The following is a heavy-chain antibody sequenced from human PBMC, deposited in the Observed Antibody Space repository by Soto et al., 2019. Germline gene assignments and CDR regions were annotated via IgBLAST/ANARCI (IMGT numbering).Heavy chain of an antibody. J-gene: IGHJ4*02. CDR3: AKDVGAPALFDY. CDR2: INENGANT. Sequence: GGSLGLSCAASGFSFTNYAMRWVRQTPGKGLEWVSTINENGANTHYADSVKGRFTISRDNSKDTVFLQMNSLRAEDTALYYCAKDVGAPALFDYWGQGTQVTVSS. D-gene: IGHD6-13*01. V-gene: IGHV3-23*01. CDR1: GFSFTNYA.